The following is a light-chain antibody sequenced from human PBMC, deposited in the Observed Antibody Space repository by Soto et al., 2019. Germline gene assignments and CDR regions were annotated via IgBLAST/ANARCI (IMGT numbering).Light chain of an antibody. V-gene: IGKV1-13*02. CDR1: QDIRGA. CDR3: QQFNSYPIT. J-gene: IGKJ5*01. CDR2: DVS. Sequence: AIQLTQSPSSLSASVGDRVTITCRASQDIRGALAWYQQKPGKAPKMLIYDVSTLERGFPLRFSGSSSGTDFTLTISSLQAVDFATYYCQQFNSYPITFGQGTRLEIK.